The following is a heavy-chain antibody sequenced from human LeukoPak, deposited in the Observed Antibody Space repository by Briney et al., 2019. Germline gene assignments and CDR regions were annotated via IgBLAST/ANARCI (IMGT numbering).Heavy chain of an antibody. Sequence: GGSLRLSCAVSGFTFSTYSMTWVRQAPGKGLEWVSSISSSSRNTYYTDSVKGRFTISRDNAKNSLYLQMSSLRAEDTAVYYCARGGTFGVDISDYWGQGTLVTVSS. CDR2: ISSSSRNT. D-gene: IGHD3-3*01. V-gene: IGHV3-21*01. CDR3: ARGGTFGVDISDY. CDR1: GFTFSTYS. J-gene: IGHJ4*02.